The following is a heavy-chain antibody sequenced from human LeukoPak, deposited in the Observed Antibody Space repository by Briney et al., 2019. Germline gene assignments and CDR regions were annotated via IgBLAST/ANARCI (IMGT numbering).Heavy chain of an antibody. V-gene: IGHV1-69*13. CDR3: ARGYYGSGSYFDY. CDR1: GGTFSSYA. Sequence: ASVKVSCKASGGTFSSYAISWVRQAPGQGLEWMGGIIPIFGTANYAQKFQGGVTITADEPTSTAYMELSSLRSEDTAVYYCARGYYGSGSYFDYWGQGTLVTVSS. D-gene: IGHD3-10*01. J-gene: IGHJ4*02. CDR2: IIPIFGTA.